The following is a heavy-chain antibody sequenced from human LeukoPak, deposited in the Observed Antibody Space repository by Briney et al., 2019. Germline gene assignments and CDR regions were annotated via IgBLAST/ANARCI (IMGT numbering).Heavy chain of an antibody. CDR3: ARVQGERRDY. D-gene: IGHD3-16*01. CDR2: IGGSSGFV. Sequence: GGSLRLSCAASGFTFRTYTMNWVHQAPGKGLEWVASIGGSSGFVFYADSMKGRFTISRDNAKNSLYLQMNSLRVEDTAMYYCARVQGERRDYWGQGTLVTVSS. V-gene: IGHV3-21*01. CDR1: GFTFRTYT. J-gene: IGHJ4*02.